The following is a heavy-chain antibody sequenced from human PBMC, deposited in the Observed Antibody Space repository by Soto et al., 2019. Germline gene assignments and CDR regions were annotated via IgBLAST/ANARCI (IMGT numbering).Heavy chain of an antibody. CDR3: ARNYYDSSGYYPRWFDP. D-gene: IGHD3-22*01. J-gene: IGHJ5*02. V-gene: IGHV1-18*01. Sequence: ASVKVSCKASGYSFTSYGISWVRQAPGQGLEWMGCISAYSGNTNYAQKLQGRVTMTTDTSTSTAYMELRSLRSDDTAVYYCARNYYDSSGYYPRWFDPWGQGTLVTVYS. CDR1: GYSFTSYG. CDR2: ISAYSGNT.